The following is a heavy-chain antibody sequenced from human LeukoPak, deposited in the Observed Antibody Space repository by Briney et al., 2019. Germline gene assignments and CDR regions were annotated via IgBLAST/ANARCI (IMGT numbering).Heavy chain of an antibody. J-gene: IGHJ4*02. Sequence: SETLSLTCSVSGGSISSSSYYWGWIRQPPGKGLEWIGSIYYSGSTYYNPSLKSRVTISVDTSKNQFSLKLSSVTAADTAVYYCARGMGKYRSYGISSPFDYWGQGTLVTVSS. CDR2: IYYSGST. CDR3: ARGMGKYRSYGISSPFDY. V-gene: IGHV4-39*01. D-gene: IGHD5-18*01. CDR1: GGSISSSSYY.